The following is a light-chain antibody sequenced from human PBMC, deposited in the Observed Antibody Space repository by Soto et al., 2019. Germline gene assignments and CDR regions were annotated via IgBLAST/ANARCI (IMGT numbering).Light chain of an antibody. Sequence: QSALTQPASVSGSPGQSITISCTGTSSEVGGYNYVSWYQQHPGKAPKLMIYEVNNRPSGVSNRFSGSKSGNTASLTSSGLRAEDEADYYCNSYTTSSTWVFGGGTKLTVL. CDR1: SSEVGGYNY. CDR2: EVN. CDR3: NSYTTSSTWV. V-gene: IGLV2-14*01. J-gene: IGLJ3*02.